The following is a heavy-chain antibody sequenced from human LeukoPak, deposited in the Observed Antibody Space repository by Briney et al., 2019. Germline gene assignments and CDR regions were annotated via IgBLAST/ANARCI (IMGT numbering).Heavy chain of an antibody. CDR2: INWNGGST. Sequence: GGSLRLSCAASGFTFDDYGMSWVRQAPGKGLEWVSGINWNGGSTGYADSVKGRFTISRDNAKNSLYLQMNSLRAEDTAVYYCARDPFYGSGGNWFDPWGQGTLVTVSS. V-gene: IGHV3-20*04. CDR3: ARDPFYGSGGNWFDP. J-gene: IGHJ5*02. CDR1: GFTFDDYG. D-gene: IGHD3-10*01.